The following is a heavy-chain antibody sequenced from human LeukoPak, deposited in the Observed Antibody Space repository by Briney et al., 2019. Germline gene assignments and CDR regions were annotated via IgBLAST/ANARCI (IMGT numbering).Heavy chain of an antibody. CDR1: GFTFSSYW. CDR3: AKDGRSYSSGWPPFDY. J-gene: IGHJ4*02. CDR2: IKQDGSEK. V-gene: IGHV3-7*01. D-gene: IGHD6-19*01. Sequence: GGSLRLSCAASGFTFSSYWMSWVRQAPGKGLEWVANIKQDGSEKYYVDSVKGRSTISRDNAKNSLYLQMNSLRAEDTAVYHCAKDGRSYSSGWPPFDYWGQGALVTVSS.